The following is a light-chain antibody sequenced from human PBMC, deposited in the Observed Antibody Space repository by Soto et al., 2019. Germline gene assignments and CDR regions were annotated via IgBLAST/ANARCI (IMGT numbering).Light chain of an antibody. Sequence: QSALTQSPSASGSPGQSVTISCTGTTRDVGGYNFVSWYQHHPGKAPKLMIFEVSKRPSGVPDRFSGSKSGNTASLTVSGLQAEDEADYYCTSYAGSNNYVFGTGTKVTV. CDR3: TSYAGSNNYV. V-gene: IGLV2-8*01. J-gene: IGLJ1*01. CDR1: TRDVGGYNF. CDR2: EVS.